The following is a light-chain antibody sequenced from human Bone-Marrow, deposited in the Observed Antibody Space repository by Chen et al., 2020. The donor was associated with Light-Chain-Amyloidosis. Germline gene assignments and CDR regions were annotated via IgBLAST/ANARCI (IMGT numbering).Light chain of an antibody. CDR1: NIGSKS. Sequence: SYVLTQPPSVSVAPGQTASITCGGNNIGSKSVHWDQQKPGQAPVLVVYDDSGRPSRIPERFSGSNAGNTATLTISRVDAGDEADYYCQVWDSGSDQPVVFGGGTQLTVL. J-gene: IGLJ2*01. CDR2: DDS. CDR3: QVWDSGSDQPVV. V-gene: IGLV3-21*02.